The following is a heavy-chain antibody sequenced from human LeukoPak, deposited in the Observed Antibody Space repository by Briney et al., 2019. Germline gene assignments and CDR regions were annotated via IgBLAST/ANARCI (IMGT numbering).Heavy chain of an antibody. CDR2: IYTSGST. J-gene: IGHJ5*02. CDR3: ARGGNLGYYGSGSYYYRPPNWFDP. D-gene: IGHD3-10*01. Sequence: SETLSLTCTVSGGSISSYYWSWIRQPAGKGLEWIGRIYTSGSTNYNPSLKSRVTMSVDTSKNQFSRKLSSVTAADTAVYYCARGGNLGYYGSGSYYYRPPNWFDPWGQGTLVTVSS. V-gene: IGHV4-4*07. CDR1: GGSISSYY.